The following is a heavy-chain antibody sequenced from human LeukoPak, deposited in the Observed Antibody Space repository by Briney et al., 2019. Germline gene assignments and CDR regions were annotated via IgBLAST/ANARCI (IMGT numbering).Heavy chain of an antibody. CDR2: IYPGDSDT. CDR3: ARSRTYCSSTSCYTGRYFQH. J-gene: IGHJ1*01. D-gene: IGHD2-2*02. CDR1: GYSFTSYW. V-gene: IGHV5-51*01. Sequence: KTGESLQISCKGSGYSFTSYWIGWGRQLPGKGVEGMGIIYPGDSDTRYSPSFQGQVTISADKSISTAYLQWSSLKASDTAMYYCARSRTYCSSTSCYTGRYFQHWGQGTLVTVSS.